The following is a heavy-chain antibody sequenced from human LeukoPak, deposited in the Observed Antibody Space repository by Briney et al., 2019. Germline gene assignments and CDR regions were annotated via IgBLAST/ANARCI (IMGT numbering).Heavy chain of an antibody. CDR2: INPSGGST. V-gene: IGHV1-46*01. D-gene: IGHD3-3*01. CDR3: ARGQSPLLEWSYNWFDP. Sequence: ASVKVSCKASGYTFTSYYMHWVRQAPGQGLEWMGLINPSGGSTSYAQKFQGRVTMTRDTSTSTVYMELSSLRSEDTAVYYCARGQSPLLEWSYNWFDPWGQGTLVTVSS. CDR1: GYTFTSYY. J-gene: IGHJ5*02.